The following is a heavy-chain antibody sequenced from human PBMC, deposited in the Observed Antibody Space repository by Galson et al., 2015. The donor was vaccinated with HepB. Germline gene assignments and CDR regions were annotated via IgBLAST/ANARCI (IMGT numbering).Heavy chain of an antibody. CDR3: ATLLRERDGT. Sequence: SVKVSCKASGYIYTGYRMFWARQAPGQGLEWVGVISTNNGDREYAQNFKGRVTLTRDTSTNTAYMELRRLRSDDTAVYYCATLLRERDGTWGQGTLVTVAS. CDR1: GYIYTGYR. J-gene: IGHJ4*02. CDR2: ISTNNGDR. V-gene: IGHV1-2*02. D-gene: IGHD1-26*01.